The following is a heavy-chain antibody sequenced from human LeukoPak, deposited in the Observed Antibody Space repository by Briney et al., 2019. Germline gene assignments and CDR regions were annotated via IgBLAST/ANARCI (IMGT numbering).Heavy chain of an antibody. V-gene: IGHV1-24*01. J-gene: IGHJ4*02. CDR2: FDPEDGET. CDR1: GYTLTELS. D-gene: IGHD2-2*01. Sequence: ASVKVSCKVSGYTLTELSMHWVRQAPGKGLEWMGGFDPEDGETIYAQKFQGRVTMTEDTSTDTAYMELSSLRSEDTAVYYCARLYKYAWSFDYWGQGTLVTVSS. CDR3: ARLYKYAWSFDY.